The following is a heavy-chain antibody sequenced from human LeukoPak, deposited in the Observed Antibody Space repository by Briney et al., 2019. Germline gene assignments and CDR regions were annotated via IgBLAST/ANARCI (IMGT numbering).Heavy chain of an antibody. CDR1: GFTVSSNY. J-gene: IGHJ4*02. V-gene: IGHV3-53*01. Sequence: GGSLRLSCAASGFTVSSNYMSWVRQAPGKGLEWVSVIYSAGSTYYADSVKGRFTISRDNSKNTLYLQMNSLRAEDTAVYYCAKIRLPMIVVVRGDFDYWGQGTLVTVSS. CDR2: IYSAGST. D-gene: IGHD3-22*01. CDR3: AKIRLPMIVVVRGDFDY.